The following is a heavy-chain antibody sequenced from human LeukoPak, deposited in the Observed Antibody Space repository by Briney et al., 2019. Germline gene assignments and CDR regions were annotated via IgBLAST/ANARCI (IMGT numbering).Heavy chain of an antibody. CDR3: ARGLSSSWYWFDP. CDR1: GGSISSNY. Sequence: PETLSLTCTVSGGSISSNYWSWIRQPAGKGLEWIGRIYTSGSTNYNPSLKSRVTMSVDTSKNQFSLKLSSVTAADTAVYYCARGLSSSWYWFDPWGQGTLVTVSS. V-gene: IGHV4-4*07. D-gene: IGHD6-13*01. CDR2: IYTSGST. J-gene: IGHJ5*02.